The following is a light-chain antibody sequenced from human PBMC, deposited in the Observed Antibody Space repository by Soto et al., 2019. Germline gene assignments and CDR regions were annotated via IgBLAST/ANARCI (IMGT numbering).Light chain of an antibody. J-gene: IGKJ1*01. V-gene: IGKV1-33*01. CDR2: DAS. Sequence: DIQMTQSPSSLSGSVGNRVTITCQASQDIATYLNWYQQKLGKAPKLLIYDASNLETGVPSRFSGSGSGTDFTFTISSLQPEDFAVYYCQQSNTWPRTFGQGTKVDIK. CDR1: QDIATY. CDR3: QQSNTWPRT.